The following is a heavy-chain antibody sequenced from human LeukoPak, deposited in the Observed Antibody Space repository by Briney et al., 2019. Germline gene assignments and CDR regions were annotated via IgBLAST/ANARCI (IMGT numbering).Heavy chain of an antibody. CDR3: ARDGYYDRSGSSSGAFDI. Sequence: GGALRLSCATSGFTFSSYSMNWVRQAPGKGLEGVSSISSSSSYIYYSDSVKCRFTISRDNAKNSLYLQMNSLRAEDTDVYYCARDGYYDRSGSSSGAFDIWGQGTMVTVSS. V-gene: IGHV3-21*01. CDR2: ISSSSSYI. D-gene: IGHD3-22*01. J-gene: IGHJ3*02. CDR1: GFTFSSYS.